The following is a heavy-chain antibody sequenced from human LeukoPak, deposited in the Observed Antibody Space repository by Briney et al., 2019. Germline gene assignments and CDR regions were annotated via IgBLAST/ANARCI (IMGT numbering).Heavy chain of an antibody. D-gene: IGHD2-2*01. CDR1: GGSISSGDYY. CDR2: IYYSGST. J-gene: IGHJ5*02. CDR3: ARGIVVPAANWFDP. Sequence: SETLSLTCTVSGGSISSGDYYWSWIRQPPGKGLEWIGYIYYSGSTYYNPSLKSRVTISVDTPKNQFSLKLSSVTAADTAVYYCARGIVVPAANWFDPWGQGTLVTVSS. V-gene: IGHV4-30-4*01.